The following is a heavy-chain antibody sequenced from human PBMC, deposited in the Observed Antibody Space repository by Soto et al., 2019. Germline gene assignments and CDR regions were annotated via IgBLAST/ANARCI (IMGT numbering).Heavy chain of an antibody. V-gene: IGHV1-18*01. CDR3: ARAFSITMLRGWGWFDP. D-gene: IGHD3-10*01. CDR1: GYTFTSYG. J-gene: IGHJ5*02. Sequence: QVQLVQSGAEVKKPGASVKVSCKASGYTFTSYGISWVRQAPGQGLEWMGWISAYNGNTNYAQKLQGRVTMTTDTSTRTAYMELRSLRCDDTAVYYCARAFSITMLRGWGWFDPWGQGTLVTVSS. CDR2: ISAYNGNT.